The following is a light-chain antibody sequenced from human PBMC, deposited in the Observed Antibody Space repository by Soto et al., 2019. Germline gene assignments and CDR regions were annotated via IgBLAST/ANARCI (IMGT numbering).Light chain of an antibody. CDR1: GSNIGSAY. CDR3: AAWDDSLVV. V-gene: IGLV1-47*01. Sequence: QSVLTQPPSASGTPGQTVTISCSGSGSNIGSAYIYWYQHLPGTAPKLLIYRNNQRPSGVPDRFSASKSGTSASLAISGLRSEDEADYYCAAWDDSLVVFGGGTKLTVL. CDR2: RNN. J-gene: IGLJ2*01.